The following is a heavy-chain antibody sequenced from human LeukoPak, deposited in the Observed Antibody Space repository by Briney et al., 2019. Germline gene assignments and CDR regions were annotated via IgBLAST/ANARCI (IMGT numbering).Heavy chain of an antibody. CDR2: IKSKTDGGTT. CDR3: TTGGYGDYEGFDY. Sequence: KSGGSLRLSCAAPGFTFSNAWMSWVRQAPGKGLEWVGRIKSKTDGGTTDYAAPVKGRFTISRDDSKNTLYLQMNSLKTEDTAVYYCTTGGYGDYEGFDYWGQGTLVTVSS. J-gene: IGHJ4*02. D-gene: IGHD4-17*01. V-gene: IGHV3-15*01. CDR1: GFTFSNAW.